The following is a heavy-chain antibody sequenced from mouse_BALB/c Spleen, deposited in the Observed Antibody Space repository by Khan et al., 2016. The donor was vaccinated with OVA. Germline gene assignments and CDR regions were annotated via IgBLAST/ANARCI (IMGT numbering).Heavy chain of an antibody. J-gene: IGHJ3*01. Sequence: EVQLVESGPDLVKPGGSLKLSCAASGFTFTTYGMSWVRQTPDKSLEWVAGISSGGSYTYYPDRVKGRFTITRDNANHTLHLQMSSLTSEDTAMYYSKRRVYYHNSEAFAYWGQGTLVTVSA. CDR3: KRRVYYHNSEAFAY. CDR2: ISSGGSYT. V-gene: IGHV5-6*01. CDR1: GFTFTTYG. D-gene: IGHD1-1*01.